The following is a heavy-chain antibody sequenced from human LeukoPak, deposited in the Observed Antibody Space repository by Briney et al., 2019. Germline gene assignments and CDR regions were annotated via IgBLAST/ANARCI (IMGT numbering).Heavy chain of an antibody. J-gene: IGHJ5*02. CDR2: IKKDGGEK. CDR3: AREGYYYDSSGYWST. D-gene: IGHD3-22*01. CDR1: GFTFSSYW. Sequence: GGSLRLSCAASGFTFSSYWMSWVRQAPGKGLEWVAHIKKDGGEKYYVHSVKGRFTISRDNAKNSLYLQMNSLRAEDTAVYYCAREGYYYDSSGYWSTWGQGTLVTVCS. V-gene: IGHV3-7*03.